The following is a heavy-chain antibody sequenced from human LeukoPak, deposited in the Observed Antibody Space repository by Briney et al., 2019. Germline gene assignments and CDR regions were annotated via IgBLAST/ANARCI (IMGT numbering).Heavy chain of an antibody. CDR1: GFTFSDHY. V-gene: IGHV3-72*01. D-gene: IGHD1-26*01. CDR3: ASGSDDY. Sequence: GGSLRLSCAASGFTFSDHYMDWVRQAPGKGLEWVGRTRNKANSYTTEYAASVKGRFTISGDDSKNSLYLQMNSLKTEDTAVYYCASGSDDYWGQGTLVTVSS. J-gene: IGHJ4*02. CDR2: TRNKANSYTT.